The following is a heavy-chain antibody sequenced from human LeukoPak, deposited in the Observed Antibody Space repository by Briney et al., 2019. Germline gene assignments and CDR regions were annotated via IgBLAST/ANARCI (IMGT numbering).Heavy chain of an antibody. J-gene: IGHJ4*02. CDR2: LGHEGTNK. Sequence: QPGGSLRLACAASGFSLSSFGTHWVRQAPGKGLAWVAFLGHEGTNKYYADSVKGRFTISRDNAKNTLYLQMNSLRAEDTAVYYCATGPYTAYLYWGQGTLVTVSS. V-gene: IGHV3-30*02. CDR1: GFSLSSFG. CDR3: ATGPYTAYLY. D-gene: IGHD2-2*02.